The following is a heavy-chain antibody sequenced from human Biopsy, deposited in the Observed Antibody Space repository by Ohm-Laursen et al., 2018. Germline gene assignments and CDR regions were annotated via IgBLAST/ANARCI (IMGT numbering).Heavy chain of an antibody. CDR3: ARGSNDFGGLYFPR. D-gene: IGHD4-23*01. V-gene: IGHV4-59*07. CDR2: ISYTGYT. CDR1: GVYISDYY. J-gene: IGHJ4*02. Sequence: SDTLSLTCRVSGVYISDYYWSWIRQPPGKGLEWIGHISYTGYTSYNASLKSRVTISVDTSRNHFSLRLSSLTAADTAVYYCARGSNDFGGLYFPRWGQGTLLTVSS.